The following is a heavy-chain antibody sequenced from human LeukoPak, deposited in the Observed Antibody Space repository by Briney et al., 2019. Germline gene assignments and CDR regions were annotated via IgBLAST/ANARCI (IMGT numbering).Heavy chain of an antibody. CDR1: GGSISSSSYY. Sequence: PSETLSFTCTVPGGSISSSSYYWGWIRQPPGKGLEWIGSIYYSGSTYYNPSLKSRVTISVDTSKNQFSLKLSSLTAADTAVYYCARRPRRGSGSYRFDYWGQGALVTVSS. CDR3: ARRPRRGSGSYRFDY. D-gene: IGHD3-10*01. CDR2: IYYSGST. V-gene: IGHV4-39*01. J-gene: IGHJ4*02.